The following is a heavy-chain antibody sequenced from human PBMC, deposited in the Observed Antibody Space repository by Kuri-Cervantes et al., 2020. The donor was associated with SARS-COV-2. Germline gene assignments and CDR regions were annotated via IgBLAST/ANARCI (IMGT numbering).Heavy chain of an antibody. D-gene: IGHD3-22*01. V-gene: IGHV1-24*01. CDR3: ARDHSFYDSSGYYADFDY. J-gene: IGHJ4*02. CDR2: FDPEDGET. CDR1: GYTLTELS. Sequence: ASVKVSCKVSGYTLTELSMHWVRQAPGKGLEWMGGFDPEDGETIYAQKFQGRVTITADKSTSTAYMELSSLRSDDTAVYYCARDHSFYDSSGYYADFDYWGQGTLVTVSS.